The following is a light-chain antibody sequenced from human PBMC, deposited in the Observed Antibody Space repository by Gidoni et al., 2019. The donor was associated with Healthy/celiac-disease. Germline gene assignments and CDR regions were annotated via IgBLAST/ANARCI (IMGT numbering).Light chain of an antibody. J-gene: IGLJ1*01. V-gene: IGLV1-40*01. Sequence: QSVLTPPPSVSAAPGQRVTISCTGSSSNIGAGYAVHWYQQLPGTAPKLLIYGNSNRPSGVPDRFSGSKSGTSASLAITGLQAEDEADYYCQSYDSSLSGPYVFGTGTKVTVL. CDR3: QSYDSSLSGPYV. CDR2: GNS. CDR1: SSNIGAGYA.